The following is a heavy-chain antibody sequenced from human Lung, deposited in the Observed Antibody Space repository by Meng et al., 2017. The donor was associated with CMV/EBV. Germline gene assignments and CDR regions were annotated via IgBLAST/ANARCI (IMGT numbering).Heavy chain of an antibody. CDR2: IYYSGST. V-gene: IGHV4-39*01. CDR3: ARYSSGWKQGEIN. D-gene: IGHD6-19*01. CDR1: GGSISSSSYY. J-gene: IGHJ4*02. Sequence: SETLSLXCTVSGGSISSSSYYWGWIRQPPGKGLEWIGSIYYSGSTYYNPSLKSRVTISVDTSKNQFSLKLSSVTAADTAVYYRARYSSGWKQGEINWGQGXLVTVSS.